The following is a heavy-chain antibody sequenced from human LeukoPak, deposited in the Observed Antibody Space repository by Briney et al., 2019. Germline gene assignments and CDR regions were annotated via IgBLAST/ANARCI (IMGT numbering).Heavy chain of an antibody. Sequence: PGGSLRLSCAASGFTFSDYYMNWVRQAPGKGLEWVSSISRTTRYIYYADSVKGRFTISRDNSKNTLYLQMNSLRAEDTAVYYCARTLRAYYFDYWGQGTLVTVSS. V-gene: IGHV3-21*01. CDR2: ISRTTRYI. J-gene: IGHJ4*02. CDR3: ARTLRAYYFDY. CDR1: GFTFSDYY.